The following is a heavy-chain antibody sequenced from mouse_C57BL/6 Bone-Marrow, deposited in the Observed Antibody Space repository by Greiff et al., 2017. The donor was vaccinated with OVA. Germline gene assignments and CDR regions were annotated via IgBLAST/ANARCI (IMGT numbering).Heavy chain of an antibody. CDR1: GYTFTSYW. CDR3: ARRLLRPYWYFDV. J-gene: IGHJ1*03. V-gene: IGHV1-7*01. CDR2: INPSSGYT. Sequence: VQLQQSGAELAKPGASVKLSCKASGYTFTSYWMHWVKQRPGQGLEWIGYINPSSGYTKYNQKFKDKATLTADKSSSTAYMQLSSLTYEDSAVYYCARRLLRPYWYFDVWGTETTVTVSS. D-gene: IGHD2-3*01.